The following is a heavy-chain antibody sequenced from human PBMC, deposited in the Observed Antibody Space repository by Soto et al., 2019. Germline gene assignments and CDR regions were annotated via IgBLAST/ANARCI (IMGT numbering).Heavy chain of an antibody. Sequence: SVKVSCKASGGTFSSYAISWVRQAPGQGLEWMGGIIPIFGTANYAQKFQGRVTITADESTSTAYMELSSLRSEDTAVYYCASIYSGSSPPFGYWGQGTLVTVSS. CDR1: GGTFSSYA. CDR3: ASIYSGSSPPFGY. J-gene: IGHJ4*02. V-gene: IGHV1-69*13. CDR2: IIPIFGTA. D-gene: IGHD1-26*01.